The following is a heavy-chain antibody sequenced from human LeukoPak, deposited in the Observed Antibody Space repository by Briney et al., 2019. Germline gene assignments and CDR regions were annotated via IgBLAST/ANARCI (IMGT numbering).Heavy chain of an antibody. V-gene: IGHV3-48*03. D-gene: IGHD2-21*01. Sequence: RGSLRLSCAASGFTFNIYEFNWVRQAPGKGLEWLSYIDGSGNSIYYADSVKGRFTISRDNAKSSLYLQMSSLRVDDTAVYYCARECLTCGGDSYDYWGQGALVTVSS. J-gene: IGHJ4*02. CDR2: IDGSGNSI. CDR3: ARECLTCGGDSYDY. CDR1: GFTFNIYE.